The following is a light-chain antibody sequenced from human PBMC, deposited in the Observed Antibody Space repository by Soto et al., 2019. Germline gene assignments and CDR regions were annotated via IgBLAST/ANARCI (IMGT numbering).Light chain of an antibody. CDR3: QSYDSTLSGSA. J-gene: IGLJ3*02. CDR1: SSNIGAGYD. Sequence: QSVLTQPPSVSGAPGQRGTISCTGTSSNIGAGYDAQWYQQVPGAAPKVLIYGNTNRPSGVPDRFSGSRSGTSASLAIAGLQAEDEAVYYCQSYDSTLSGSAFGGGTKLTVL. CDR2: GNT. V-gene: IGLV1-40*01.